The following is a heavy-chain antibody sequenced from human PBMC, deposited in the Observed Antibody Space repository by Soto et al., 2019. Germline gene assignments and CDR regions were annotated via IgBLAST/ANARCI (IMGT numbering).Heavy chain of an antibody. Sequence: PSETLSLTCAVYGGSFSGYYWSWIRQPPGKGLEWIGEINHSGSTNYNPSLKSRVTISVDTSKNQFSLKLSSVTAADTAVYYCAREGYCSGGSCYSRTLDYWGQGTLVPSPQ. CDR1: GGSFSGYY. J-gene: IGHJ4*02. V-gene: IGHV4-34*01. D-gene: IGHD2-15*01. CDR3: AREGYCSGGSCYSRTLDY. CDR2: INHSGST.